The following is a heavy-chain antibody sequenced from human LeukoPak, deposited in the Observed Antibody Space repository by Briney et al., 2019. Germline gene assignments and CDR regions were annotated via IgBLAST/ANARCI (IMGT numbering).Heavy chain of an antibody. Sequence: PGGSLRLSCAASGFTFGSYGMHWVRRAPGKGLEWVAVISYDGSNKYYADSVKGRFTISRDNSKNTLYLQMNSLRAEDTAVYYCARDLSYYGMDVWGQGTTVTVSS. D-gene: IGHD2/OR15-2a*01. CDR3: ARDLSYYGMDV. J-gene: IGHJ6*02. CDR2: ISYDGSNK. CDR1: GFTFGSYG. V-gene: IGHV3-30*03.